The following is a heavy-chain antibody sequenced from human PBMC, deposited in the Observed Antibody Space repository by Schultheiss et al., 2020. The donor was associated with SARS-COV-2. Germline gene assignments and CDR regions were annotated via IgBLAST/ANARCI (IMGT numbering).Heavy chain of an antibody. D-gene: IGHD3-10*01. CDR1: GDSVSGSAVA. CDR3: ARDRAGRVDY. J-gene: IGHJ4*02. CDR2: TYYRSKWYN. V-gene: IGHV6-1*01. Sequence: SQTLSLTCAISGDSVSGSAVAWSWIRQPPSRGLEWLGRTYYRSKWYNDYAVSVKSRITINPDTSKNQFSLQLNSVTPEDTAVYYCARDRAGRVDYWGQGTLVTVSS.